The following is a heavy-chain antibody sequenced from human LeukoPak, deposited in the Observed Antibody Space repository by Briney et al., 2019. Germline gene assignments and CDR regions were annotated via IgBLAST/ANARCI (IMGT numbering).Heavy chain of an antibody. J-gene: IGHJ4*02. CDR2: INQDGSEK. D-gene: IGHD6-19*01. V-gene: IGHV3-7*01. CDR1: GCTFSSTW. CDR3: ARDVVAGHFDY. Sequence: GGSLRLSCAASGCTFSSTWMSWVRQAPGKGLEWVANINQDGSEKNYVDSVKGRFTISRDNAKNSLYLQMNSLRVEDTAVYYCARDVVAGHFDYWGQGTLVTVSS.